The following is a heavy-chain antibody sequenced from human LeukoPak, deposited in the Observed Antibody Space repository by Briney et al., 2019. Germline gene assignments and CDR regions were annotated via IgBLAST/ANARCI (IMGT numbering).Heavy chain of an antibody. D-gene: IGHD6-6*01. CDR2: MNPNSGNT. V-gene: IGHV1-8*02. CDR1: GYTFTSYD. CDR3: ARGGRLYSSSNFDY. Sequence: ASVKVSCKASGYTFTSYDINWVRQATGQGLEWMGWMNPNSGNTGYAQKLQGRVTMTTDTSTSTAYMELRSLRSDDTAVYYCARGGRLYSSSNFDYWGQGTLVTVSS. J-gene: IGHJ4*02.